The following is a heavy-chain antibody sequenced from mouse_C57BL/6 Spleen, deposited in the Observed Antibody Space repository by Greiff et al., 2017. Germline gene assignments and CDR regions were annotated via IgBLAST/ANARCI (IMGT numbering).Heavy chain of an antibody. CDR2: IDPSDSYT. D-gene: IGHD1-1*01. J-gene: IGHJ2*01. V-gene: IGHV1-50*01. CDR3: ARGGSSFDY. Sequence: QVQLQQPGAELVKPGASVKLSCKASGYTFTSYWMQWVKQRPGQGLEWIGEIDPSDSYTTYNQKFKGKATLTVDTSSSTAYMQLSSLTSEDSAVYYCARGGSSFDYWGQGTTLTVSS. CDR1: GYTFTSYW.